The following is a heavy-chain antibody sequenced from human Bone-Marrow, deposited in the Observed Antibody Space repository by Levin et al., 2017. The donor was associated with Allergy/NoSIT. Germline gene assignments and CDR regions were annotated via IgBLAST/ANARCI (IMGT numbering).Heavy chain of an antibody. J-gene: IGHJ4*02. V-gene: IGHV4-31*03. Sequence: SQTLSLTCTVSGGSISSGNYYWSWIRQHPGRGLEWIAYTYYSGSAFYNPSLRSRLTISVDTSKNQFSLELSSVTAADTAVYYCAGAGWATATTWGVDCWGQGTLITVSS. CDR1: GGSISSGNYY. D-gene: IGHD3-16*01. CDR3: AGAGWATATTWGVDC. CDR2: TYYSGSA.